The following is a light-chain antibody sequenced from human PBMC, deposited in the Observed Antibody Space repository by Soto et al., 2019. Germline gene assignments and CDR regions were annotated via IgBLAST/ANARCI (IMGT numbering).Light chain of an antibody. CDR2: GAS. V-gene: IGKV3-20*01. CDR1: QRVNSNY. CDR3: QQYSSSPIT. Sequence: EIVLTQSPATLSLSPGERATLSCRASQRVNSNYLAWYQQRPGQPPRLLVSGASSRATDTPDRFSGSGSGTDFTLTIAGLEPADSAVYYCQQYSSSPITFGQGTRLEIK. J-gene: IGKJ5*01.